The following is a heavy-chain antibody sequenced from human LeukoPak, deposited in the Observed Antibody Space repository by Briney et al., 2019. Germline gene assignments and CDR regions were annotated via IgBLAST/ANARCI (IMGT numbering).Heavy chain of an antibody. CDR3: AGLYVYNYYYYYMDV. Sequence: SETLSLTCAVYGGSFSSYYWSWIRQPPGKGLEWIGYIYYSGSTNYNPSLKSRVTISVDTSKNQFSLKLSSVTAADTAVYYCAGLYVYNYYYYYMDVWGKGTTVTISS. J-gene: IGHJ6*03. D-gene: IGHD2-8*01. CDR2: IYYSGST. V-gene: IGHV4-59*01. CDR1: GGSFSSYY.